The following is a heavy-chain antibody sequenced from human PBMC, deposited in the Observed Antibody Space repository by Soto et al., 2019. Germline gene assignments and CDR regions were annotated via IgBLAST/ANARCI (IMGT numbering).Heavy chain of an antibody. Sequence: QVQLVQSGAEVKKPESSVKVSCKAPGGTFSTYAISWVRQAPGQGLEWMGGIIPMFGTANYAQRFQDRVTIIADESTNTVDMELRSLRSEDTAVYFCASGIQLWLRRIDNGYSGWGQGTLVTVSS. V-gene: IGHV1-69*12. CDR2: IIPMFGTA. CDR3: ASGIQLWLRRIDNGYSG. CDR1: GGTFSTYA. D-gene: IGHD5-12*01. J-gene: IGHJ4*02.